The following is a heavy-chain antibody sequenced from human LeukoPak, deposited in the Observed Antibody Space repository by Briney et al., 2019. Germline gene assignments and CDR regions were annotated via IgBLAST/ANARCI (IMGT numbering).Heavy chain of an antibody. CDR2: ISYTGTTI. CDR1: GFTFSSYS. Sequence: GGPLRLSCAASGFTFSSYSMNWVRQAPGKGLEWLSYISYTGTTISYADSVKGRFTISRDNAKDSLYLQMNSLRAEDTAVYYCAAPKNWWELGDAFDIWGQGTMVTVSS. CDR3: AAPKNWWELGDAFDI. V-gene: IGHV3-48*04. D-gene: IGHD1-26*01. J-gene: IGHJ3*02.